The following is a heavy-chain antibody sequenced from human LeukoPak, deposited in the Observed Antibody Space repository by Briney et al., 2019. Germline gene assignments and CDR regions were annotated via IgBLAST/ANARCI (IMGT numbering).Heavy chain of an antibody. V-gene: IGHV3-21*01. CDR2: ISSSNSLI. CDR1: GFTFRSYS. CDR3: ARVPGDY. Sequence: PGGSLRLSCAASGFTFRSYSTNWVRQAPGQGLEWVSSISSSNSLIYYADSVKGRFTISRDNSKNSLYLQMNSLRAEDTAVYYCARVPGDYWGQGTLVTVSS. J-gene: IGHJ4*02. D-gene: IGHD3-10*01.